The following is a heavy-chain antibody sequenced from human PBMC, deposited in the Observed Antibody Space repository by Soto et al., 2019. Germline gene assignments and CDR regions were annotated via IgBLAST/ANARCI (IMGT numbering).Heavy chain of an antibody. CDR3: ARDRAHFYESSGRLDL. CDR1: GDSMNNGDYF. J-gene: IGHJ4*02. D-gene: IGHD3-22*01. CDR2: ISYSGST. Sequence: SETLSLTCSVSGDSMNNGDYFWTWIRQTPGKGLQWIGYISYSGSTFYNPSLKTRLAMSVDTSKNQFSVRLRSVTAADTAVYYCARDRAHFYESSGRLDLWGQGMLVTVFS. V-gene: IGHV4-30-4*01.